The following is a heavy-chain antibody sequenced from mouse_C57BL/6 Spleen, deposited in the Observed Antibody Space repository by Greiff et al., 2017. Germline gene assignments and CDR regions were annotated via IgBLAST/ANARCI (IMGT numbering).Heavy chain of an antibody. CDR2: IHPANGDT. V-gene: IGHV1-74*01. CDR3: VSGGGWFAY. CDR1: GYTFTSDW. Sequence: QVQLQQPGAELVKPGASVKVSCTASGYTFTSDWMHWVKQRPDQGLEWIGRIHPANGDTNYAQKFQGKATLTADTSSSTAYLQLSSLTSEDSAVYYCVSGGGWFAYWGQGTLVTVSA. J-gene: IGHJ3*01.